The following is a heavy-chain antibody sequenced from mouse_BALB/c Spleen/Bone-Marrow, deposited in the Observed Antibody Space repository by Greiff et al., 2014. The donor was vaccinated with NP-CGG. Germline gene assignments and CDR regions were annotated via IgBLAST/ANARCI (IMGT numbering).Heavy chain of an antibody. Sequence: VQLQQSGPELVKPGASVRISCKASGYTFTSYYIHWVKQRPGQGLEWIGWIYPGNVNTKYNEKFKGKATLTADKSSSTAYMQLSSLTSEDSAVYFCARRDYYGSRYVYWGQGTTLTVSS. V-gene: IGHV1S56*01. CDR2: IYPGNVNT. J-gene: IGHJ2*01. D-gene: IGHD1-1*01. CDR3: ARRDYYGSRYVY. CDR1: GYTFTSYY.